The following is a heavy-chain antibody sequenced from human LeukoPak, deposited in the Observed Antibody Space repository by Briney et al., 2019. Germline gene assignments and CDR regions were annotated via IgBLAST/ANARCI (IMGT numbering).Heavy chain of an antibody. CDR1: GFSFSDYY. CDR3: ARGGGYDSGYPRYFDL. D-gene: IGHD3-9*01. CDR2: ISSPGSTT. J-gene: IGHJ2*01. V-gene: IGHV3-11*01. Sequence: PGGSLRLSCAASGFSFSDYYMSWIRQAPGKGLEWVSWASFISSPGSTTYYADSVKGRFTISRDNAKNSLYLQMNSLSAGDTAVYYCARGGGYDSGYPRYFDLWGRGTLVTVSS.